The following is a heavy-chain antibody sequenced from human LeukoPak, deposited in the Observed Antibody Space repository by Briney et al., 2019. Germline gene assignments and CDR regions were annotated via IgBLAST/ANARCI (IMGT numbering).Heavy chain of an antibody. D-gene: IGHD1-26*01. CDR1: GFTFYNSG. J-gene: IGHJ4*02. Sequence: PGGSLRLSCAASGFTFYNSGMGWVRQAPGKGLEWVSSISGGGGTTHYADSVKGRFTISRDDSKNTLYLQMNSLRAEDTAVYYCAIEQWELKYWGQGTLVTVSS. CDR2: ISGGGGTT. CDR3: AIEQWELKY. V-gene: IGHV3-23*01.